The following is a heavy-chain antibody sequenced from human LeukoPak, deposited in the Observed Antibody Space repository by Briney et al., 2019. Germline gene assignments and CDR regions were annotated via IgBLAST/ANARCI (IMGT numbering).Heavy chain of an antibody. CDR2: ISSSRTI. D-gene: IGHD2-15*01. CDR1: EFTFSSYS. Sequence: GGSLRLSCAASEFTFSSYSMNWVRQAPGKGLEWISYISSSRTIYYADSVKGRFTISRDNAKNSLFLQMNSLRADDTAVYYCARDPMHIGYCSGGICYSGLFDYWGQGTLVTVSS. V-gene: IGHV3-48*04. J-gene: IGHJ4*02. CDR3: ARDPMHIGYCSGGICYSGLFDY.